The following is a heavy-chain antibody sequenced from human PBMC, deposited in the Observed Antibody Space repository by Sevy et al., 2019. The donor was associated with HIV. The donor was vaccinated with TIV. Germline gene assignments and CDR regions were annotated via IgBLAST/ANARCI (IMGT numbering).Heavy chain of an antibody. V-gene: IGHV3-23*01. CDR1: GFSFSNYA. J-gene: IGHJ6*04. CDR2: LIGRGSRI. Sequence: GGSLRLSCAASGFSFSNYAMSWVRQAPGKGLEWVSTLIGRGSRIYYADSVTGRFTISRDNSRNTLYLQMNSLRAEDTADHYCAKRRVQSGLSGGGANYGWDVCGEGTTVTVSS. CDR3: AKRRVQSGLSGGGANYGWDV. D-gene: IGHD2-8*02.